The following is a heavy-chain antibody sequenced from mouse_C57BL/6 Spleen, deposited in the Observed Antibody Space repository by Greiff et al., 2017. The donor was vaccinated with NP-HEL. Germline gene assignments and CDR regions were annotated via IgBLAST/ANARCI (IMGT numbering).Heavy chain of an antibody. CDR3: ARVDDGYYPLYFDY. CDR2: IHPNSGST. J-gene: IGHJ2*01. D-gene: IGHD2-3*01. CDR1: GYTFTSYW. Sequence: QVQPQQPGAELVKPGASVKLSCKASGYTFTSYWMHWVKQRPGQGLEWIGMIHPNSGSTNYNEKFKSKATLTVDKSSSTAYMQLSSLTSEDSAVYYCARVDDGYYPLYFDYWGQGTTLTVSS. V-gene: IGHV1-64*01.